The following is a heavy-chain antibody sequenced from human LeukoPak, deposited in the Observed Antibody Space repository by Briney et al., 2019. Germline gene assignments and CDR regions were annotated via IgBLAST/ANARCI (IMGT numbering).Heavy chain of an antibody. CDR2: ISYDGSSK. J-gene: IGHJ4*02. V-gene: IGHV3-30-3*01. Sequence: PGGSPRLSCAASGFTFSSYAMHWVRQAPGKGLEWVAVISYDGSSKYYADSVKGRFTISRDNSKNTLYLQMNSLRAEDTAVYYCARGYDSSGYYYFYWGQGTLVTVSS. D-gene: IGHD3-22*01. CDR1: GFTFSSYA. CDR3: ARGYDSSGYYYFY.